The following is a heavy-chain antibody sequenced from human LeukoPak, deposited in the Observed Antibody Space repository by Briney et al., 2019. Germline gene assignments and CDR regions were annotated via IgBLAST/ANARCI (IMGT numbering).Heavy chain of an antibody. D-gene: IGHD6-19*01. V-gene: IGHV4-34*01. CDR1: GWSFSGYG. Sequence: SETLSLTCAVNGWSFSGYGLSWIRQPPGKGLEWIGEINHSGSTNYNPSLKSRVTISVDTSKNQFSLKLSSVTVADTAVYYCARPRRQWLVRKEAFDIWGQGTMVIVSS. CDR2: INHSGST. J-gene: IGHJ3*02. CDR3: ARPRRQWLVRKEAFDI.